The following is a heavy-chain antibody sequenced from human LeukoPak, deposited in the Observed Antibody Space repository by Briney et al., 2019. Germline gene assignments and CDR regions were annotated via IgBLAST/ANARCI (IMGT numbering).Heavy chain of an antibody. CDR1: GFTFSSYA. D-gene: IGHD6-19*01. J-gene: IGHJ4*02. CDR2: ISGSGGST. V-gene: IGHV3-23*01. CDR3: AKDESRAAVAGNPFDY. Sequence: GGSLRLSCAASGFTFSSYAMSWVRQAPGKGLEWVSAISGSGGSTYYADSVKGRFTISRDNSKNTLYLQMNSLRAEDTAVYYCAKDESRAAVAGNPFDYWGQGTLVTVSS.